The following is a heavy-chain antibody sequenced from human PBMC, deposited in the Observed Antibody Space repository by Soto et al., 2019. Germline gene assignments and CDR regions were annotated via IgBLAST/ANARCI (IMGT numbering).Heavy chain of an antibody. Sequence: PSETLSRTYSVSGVSISSTIHDWGWSPQRPGKGLEWLGLMSYSGSINYTPSLKSRVTMSLDTSKNLFSLKLNSVTAADTAIYHCVASSSSFLHYFDCWGQGTLVTVSS. CDR2: MSYSGSI. D-gene: IGHD6-13*01. J-gene: IGHJ4*02. CDR1: GVSISSTIHD. CDR3: VASSSSFLHYFDC. V-gene: IGHV4-39*01.